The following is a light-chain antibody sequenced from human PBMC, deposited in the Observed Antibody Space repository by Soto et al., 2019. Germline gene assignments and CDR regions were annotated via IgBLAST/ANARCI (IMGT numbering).Light chain of an antibody. V-gene: IGLV1-51*01. CDR2: DDD. CDR1: SSNIGGNS. CDR3: GSWDSSLSDYV. Sequence: QAVLTQPRSVSAAPGQMVAISCSGSSSNIGGNSVSWYQQLPGTAPKLLIYDDDKRPSGIPDRFSGSKSGTSATLGITGFQTGDEADYYCGSWDSSLSDYVFATGTKVTVL. J-gene: IGLJ1*01.